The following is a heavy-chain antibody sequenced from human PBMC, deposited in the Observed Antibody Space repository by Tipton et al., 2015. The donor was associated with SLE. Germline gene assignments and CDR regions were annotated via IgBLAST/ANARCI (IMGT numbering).Heavy chain of an antibody. Sequence: SLRLSCVASGFSFSEHYMTWIRQAPGKGLEWVSVISGSGASTYYADSVKGRFTISRDNSRNTLYLLMNSLRVDDTGVYYCAKRSGAAASPLDYWGQGTLVTVSS. CDR1: GFSFSEHY. V-gene: IGHV3-23*01. D-gene: IGHD6-13*01. J-gene: IGHJ4*02. CDR2: ISGSGAST. CDR3: AKRSGAAASPLDY.